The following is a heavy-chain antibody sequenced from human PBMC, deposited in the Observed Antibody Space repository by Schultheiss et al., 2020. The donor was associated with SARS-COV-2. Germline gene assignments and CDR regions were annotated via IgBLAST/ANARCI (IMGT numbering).Heavy chain of an antibody. V-gene: IGHV4-59*01. CDR3: ARGAGVFFDY. J-gene: IGHJ4*02. Sequence: SETLSLTCTVSGGPISSSYWSWIRQPPGKGLEWIGYIYYSGSTYYNPSLKSRVTISVDTSKNQFSLKLSSVTAADTAVYYCARGAGVFFDYWGQGTLVTVSS. D-gene: IGHD6-19*01. CDR1: GGPISSSY. CDR2: IYYSGST.